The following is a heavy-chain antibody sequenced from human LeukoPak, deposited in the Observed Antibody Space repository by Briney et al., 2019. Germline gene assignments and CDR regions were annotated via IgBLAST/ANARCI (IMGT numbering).Heavy chain of an antibody. D-gene: IGHD3-22*01. J-gene: IGHJ3*02. CDR3: ARDLYYDSSGGGAFDI. CDR1: GYSISSGYY. V-gene: IGHV4-4*07. CDR2: IYTSGST. Sequence: SETLSLTCTVSGYSISSGYYWSWIRQPAGKGLEWIGRIYTSGSTNYNPSLKSRVTMSVDTSKNQFSLKLSSVTAADTAVYYCARDLYYDSSGGGAFDIWGQGTMVTVSS.